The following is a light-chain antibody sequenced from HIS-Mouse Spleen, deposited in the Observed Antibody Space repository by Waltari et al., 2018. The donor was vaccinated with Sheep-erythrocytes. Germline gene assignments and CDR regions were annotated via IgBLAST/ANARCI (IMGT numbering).Light chain of an antibody. CDR3: QAWDSSIYV. V-gene: IGLV3-1*01. Sequence: SYELTQPPSVSVSPGQTASITCSGDKLGDKYACWYQQKPGQSPVLVIYQDSKRPSGIPSHFAGANSGNTATLTISGTQAMDEADYYCQAWDSSIYVFGTGTKVTVL. CDR2: QDS. J-gene: IGLJ1*01. CDR1: KLGDKY.